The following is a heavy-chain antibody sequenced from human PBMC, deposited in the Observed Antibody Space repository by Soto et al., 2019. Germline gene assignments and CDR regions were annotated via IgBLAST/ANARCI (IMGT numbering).Heavy chain of an antibody. CDR2: ISAYNGNT. V-gene: IGHV1-18*01. Sequence: GASVKVSCKASGYTFTSYGISWVRQAPGQGLEWMGWISAYNGNTNYAQELQGRVTMTTDTSTSTAYMELRSLRSDDTAVYYCARGPEYSSSSGPLPIDYWGQGTLVTVSS. D-gene: IGHD6-6*01. CDR3: ARGPEYSSSSGPLPIDY. CDR1: GYTFTSYG. J-gene: IGHJ4*02.